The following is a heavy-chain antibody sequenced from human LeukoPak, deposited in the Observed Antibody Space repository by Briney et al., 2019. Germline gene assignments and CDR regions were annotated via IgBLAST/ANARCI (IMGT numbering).Heavy chain of an antibody. Sequence: PSETLSLTCAVYGGSFSGYYWSWIRQPPGKGLEWIGEINHSGSTNYNPSLKSRVTIPVDTSKNQFSLKLSSVTAADTAVYYCARSTGPFDYWGQGTLVTVSS. CDR2: INHSGST. V-gene: IGHV4-34*01. CDR3: ARSTGPFDY. CDR1: GGSFSGYY. D-gene: IGHD1-1*01. J-gene: IGHJ4*02.